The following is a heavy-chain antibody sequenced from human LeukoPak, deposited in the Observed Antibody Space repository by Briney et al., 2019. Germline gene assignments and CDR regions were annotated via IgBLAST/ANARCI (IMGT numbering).Heavy chain of an antibody. J-gene: IGHJ4*02. CDR3: ARLSGATPKRNFDY. D-gene: IGHD1-26*01. CDR1: GGSFSGYY. V-gene: IGHV4-34*01. Sequence: SETLSLTCAVYGGSFSGYYWSWIRQPPGKGLEWIGEINHSGSTNYNPSLKSRVTIPVDTSKNQFSLKLSSVTAADTAVYYCARLSGATPKRNFDYWGQGTLVTVSS. CDR2: INHSGST.